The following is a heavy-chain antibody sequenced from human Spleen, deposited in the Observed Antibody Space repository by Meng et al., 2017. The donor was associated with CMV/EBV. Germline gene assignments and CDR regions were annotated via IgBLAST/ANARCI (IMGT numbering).Heavy chain of an antibody. CDR3: ARREMATIRNFDY. CDR1: GFSSSTFS. CDR2: IGTTSTYI. Sequence: AGGFSSSTFSWVWLGQGPGNGLEWISTIGTTSTYIYYADSVKVRFTISRDNAKISLFLQMNRLRAEDAAVYYCARREMATIRNFDYWGQGTLVTVSS. V-gene: IGHV3-21*01. J-gene: IGHJ4*02. D-gene: IGHD5-24*01.